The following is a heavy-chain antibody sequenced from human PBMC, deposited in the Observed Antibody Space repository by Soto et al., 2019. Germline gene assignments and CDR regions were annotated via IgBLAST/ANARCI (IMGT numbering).Heavy chain of an antibody. CDR2: IIPIFGTA. D-gene: IGHD5-18*01. Sequence: QVQLVQSGAEVKKPGSSVKVSCKASGGTFSSYAISWVRQAPGQGLEWMGGIIPIFGTANYAQKFQGRVTITADESTSTAYMVLSSLRSEDTAVYYCASDERVNVDKAMGWDYYYYYGMDVWGQGTTVTVSS. CDR1: GGTFSSYA. V-gene: IGHV1-69*12. J-gene: IGHJ6*02. CDR3: ASDERVNVDKAMGWDYYYYYGMDV.